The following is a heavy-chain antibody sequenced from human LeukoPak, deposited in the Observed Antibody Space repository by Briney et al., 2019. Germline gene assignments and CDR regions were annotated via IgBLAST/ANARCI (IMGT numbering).Heavy chain of an antibody. J-gene: IGHJ4*02. Sequence: GASVKVSCKASGGTFSSYAISWVRQAPGQGLEWMGGIIPIFGTANYAQKFQGRVTMTEDTSTDTAYMELSSLRSEDTAVYYCATDPFVVVPAANYWGQGTLVTVSS. CDR2: IIPIFGTA. CDR1: GGTFSSYA. D-gene: IGHD2-2*01. V-gene: IGHV1-69*06. CDR3: ATDPFVVVPAANY.